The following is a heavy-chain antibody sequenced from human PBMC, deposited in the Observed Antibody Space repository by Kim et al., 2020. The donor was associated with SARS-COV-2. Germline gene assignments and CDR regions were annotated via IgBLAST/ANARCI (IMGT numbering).Heavy chain of an antibody. CDR2: IKQDGSEK. J-gene: IGHJ2*01. Sequence: GGSLRLSCAASGFSFSNYWMTWVRQAPGKGLEWVANIKQDGSEKYYVDSVKGRFTMSRDNAKNSLFLQMNSLRAEETAVYYCARAVYGSAGPFDLWGRGTLVTVSS. V-gene: IGHV3-7*03. D-gene: IGHD2-8*01. CDR1: GFSFSNYW. CDR3: ARAVYGSAGPFDL.